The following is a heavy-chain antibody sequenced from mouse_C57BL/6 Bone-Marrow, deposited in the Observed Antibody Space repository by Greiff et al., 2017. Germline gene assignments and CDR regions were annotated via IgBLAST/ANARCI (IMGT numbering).Heavy chain of an antibody. CDR2: FHPSNDDT. V-gene: IGHV1-47*01. D-gene: IGHD1-1*01. Sequence: QVQLQQSGAELVKPGASVKMSCKASGYTFTTYPIEWMKQNHGKSLEWIGNFHPSNDDTKYNQKFKGKATLTVAKSSSTVYLALSRLSAEYSAVYYCARPAYGSSYWYFDVWGTGTTVTVSS. J-gene: IGHJ1*03. CDR1: GYTFTTYP. CDR3: ARPAYGSSYWYFDV.